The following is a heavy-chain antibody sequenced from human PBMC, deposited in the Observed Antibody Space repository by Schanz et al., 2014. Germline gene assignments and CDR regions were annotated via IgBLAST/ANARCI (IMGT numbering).Heavy chain of an antibody. D-gene: IGHD3-9*01. Sequence: QVQLEESGGGLVTPGGSLRLSCAASGFTFSDYYMSWIRQAPGKGLECISYISSRGTTIYYADSVKGRFTIARDNSKNTLYLQMNSLKPDDAGVYYCANLDGVSISTFSWGPGTLVTVSS. CDR3: ANLDGVSISTFS. J-gene: IGHJ5*02. CDR2: ISSRGTTI. V-gene: IGHV3-11*04. CDR1: GFTFSDYY.